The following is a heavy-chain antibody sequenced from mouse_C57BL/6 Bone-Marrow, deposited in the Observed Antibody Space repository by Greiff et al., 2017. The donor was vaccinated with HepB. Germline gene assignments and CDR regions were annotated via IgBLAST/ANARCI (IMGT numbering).Heavy chain of an antibody. CDR1: GFNIKDDY. CDR3: TTGYYYGTPYYAMDY. J-gene: IGHJ4*01. CDR2: IDPENGDT. Sequence: EVQLQQSGAELVRPGASVKLSCTASGFNIKDDYMHWVKQRPEQGLEWIGWIDPENGDTEYASKLQGKATITADTSSNTAYLQLSSLTSEDTAVYYCTTGYYYGTPYYAMDYWGQGTSATVSS. D-gene: IGHD1-1*01. V-gene: IGHV14-4*01.